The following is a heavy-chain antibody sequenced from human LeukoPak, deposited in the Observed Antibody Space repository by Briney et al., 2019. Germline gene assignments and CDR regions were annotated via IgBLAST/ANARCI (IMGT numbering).Heavy chain of an antibody. CDR3: ASGGSLTMVRGARGWFDP. CDR1: GYSISSGYY. J-gene: IGHJ5*02. Sequence: SETLSLTCTVSGYSISSGYYWGWIRQPPGKGLEWIGSIYHSGSTYYNPSLKSRVTISVDTSKNQFSLKLSSVTAADTAVYYCASGGSLTMVRGARGWFDPWGQGTLVTVSS. V-gene: IGHV4-38-2*02. D-gene: IGHD3-10*01. CDR2: IYHSGST.